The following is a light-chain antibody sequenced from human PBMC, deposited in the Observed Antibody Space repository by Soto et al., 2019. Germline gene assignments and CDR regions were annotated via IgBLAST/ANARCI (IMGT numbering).Light chain of an antibody. CDR1: SGSVSANHF. V-gene: IGLV8-61*01. Sequence: QAVVTQEPSFSVSPGGTVTLPCGLSSGSVSANHFPSWYQQTPGQAPRTLIYSTNSRSSGVPDRFSGSILGNKAALTITGAQADDESDYYCVLYMGSGISGVFGGGTKLTVL. CDR3: VLYMGSGISGV. CDR2: STN. J-gene: IGLJ2*01.